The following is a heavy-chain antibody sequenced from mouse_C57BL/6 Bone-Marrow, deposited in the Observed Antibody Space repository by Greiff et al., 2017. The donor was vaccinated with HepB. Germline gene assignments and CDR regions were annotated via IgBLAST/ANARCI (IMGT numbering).Heavy chain of an antibody. D-gene: IGHD4-1*01. CDR2: IRSKSNNYAT. J-gene: IGHJ3*01. CDR1: GFSFNTYA. V-gene: IGHV10-1*01. CDR3: VRQGTGTFEFAY. Sequence: EVHLVESGGGLVQPKGSLKLSCAASGFSFNTYAMNWVRQAPGKGLEWVARIRSKSNNYATYYADSVKDRFTISRDDSESMLYLQMNNLKTEDTAMYYCVRQGTGTFEFAYWGQGTLVTVSA.